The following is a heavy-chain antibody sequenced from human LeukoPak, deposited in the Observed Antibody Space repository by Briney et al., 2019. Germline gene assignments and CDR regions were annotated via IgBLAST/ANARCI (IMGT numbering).Heavy chain of an antibody. CDR3: ARGQRGGSYYLDRRFQPFDY. CDR2: INHSGST. D-gene: IGHD1-26*01. CDR1: GGSFSGYY. Sequence: SETLSLTCAVYGGSFSGYYWSWIRRPPGKGLEWIGEINHSGSTNYNPSHKSRVTISVDTSKNQFSLKLSSVTAADTAVYYCARGQRGGSYYLDRRFQPFDYWGQGTLVTVSS. J-gene: IGHJ4*02. V-gene: IGHV4-34*01.